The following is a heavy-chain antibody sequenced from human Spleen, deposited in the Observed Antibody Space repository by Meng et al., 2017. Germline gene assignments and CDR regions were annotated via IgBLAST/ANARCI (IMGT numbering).Heavy chain of an antibody. D-gene: IGHD3-22*01. J-gene: IGHJ4*02. CDR2: IWYDGSNK. CDR1: GFTFSSYG. CDR3: AGSEAYYYDSTNPLFDY. Sequence: GGSLRLSCAASGFTFSSYGMHWVRQAPGKGLEWVAVIWYDGSNKYYADSVKGRFTISRDNAKNSLYLQMNSLRAEDTAVYYCAGSEAYYYDSTNPLFDYWGQGTLVTVSS. V-gene: IGHV3-33*03.